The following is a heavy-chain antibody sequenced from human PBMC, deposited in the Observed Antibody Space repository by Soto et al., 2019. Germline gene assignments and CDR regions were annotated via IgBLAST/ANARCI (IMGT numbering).Heavy chain of an antibody. D-gene: IGHD3-10*01. CDR2: INHSGST. CDR3: ARGLSSYYYGSGSYGGGYYYYGMDV. V-gene: IGHV4-34*01. J-gene: IGHJ6*02. CDR1: GGSFSGYY. Sequence: PSETLSLTCAVYGGSFSGYYWSWIRQPPGKGLEWIGEINHSGSTNYNPSLKSRVTISVDTSKNQFSLKLSSVTAADTAVYYCARGLSSYYYGSGSYGGGYYYYGMDVWGQGTTVTVSS.